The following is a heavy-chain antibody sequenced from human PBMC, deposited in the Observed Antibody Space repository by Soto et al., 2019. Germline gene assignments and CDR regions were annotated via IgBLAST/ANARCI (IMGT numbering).Heavy chain of an antibody. Sequence: QLQLQESGPGLVKPSETLSLTCTVSGGSISSSSYYWGWIRQPPGKGLEWIGSIYYSGSTYYNPSLKSRVTISVDTSKNQFSLKLSSVTAADTAVYYCARLPRIAAKGDWGQGTLVTVSS. CDR2: IYYSGST. J-gene: IGHJ4*02. V-gene: IGHV4-39*01. D-gene: IGHD6-13*01. CDR1: GGSISSSSYY. CDR3: ARLPRIAAKGD.